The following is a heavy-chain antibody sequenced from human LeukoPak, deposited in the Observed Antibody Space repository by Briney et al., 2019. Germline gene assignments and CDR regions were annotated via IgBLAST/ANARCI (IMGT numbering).Heavy chain of an antibody. D-gene: IGHD3-3*01. CDR3: ARGEYDFWSGYYFAFDY. Sequence: ASVKVSCKASGYTFTGYYMHWVRQAPGQGLEWMGWINPNSGGTNYAQKFQGRVTMTRDTSISTAYMELSRLRSDDTAVYYCARGEYDFWSGYYFAFDYWGQGTLVTVSS. CDR1: GYTFTGYY. J-gene: IGHJ4*02. CDR2: INPNSGGT. V-gene: IGHV1-2*02.